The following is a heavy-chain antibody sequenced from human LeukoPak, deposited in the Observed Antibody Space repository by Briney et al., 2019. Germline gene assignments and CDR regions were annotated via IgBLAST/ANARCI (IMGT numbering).Heavy chain of an antibody. Sequence: SETLSLTCAVYGGSFSGYYWSWIRQPPGKGLEWIGEITHSGSTNYNPSLKSRVTISVDTSKNQFSLKLSSVTAADTAVYYCARGGRSSVYGIVVVVAAARAFDIWGQGTMVTVSS. J-gene: IGHJ3*02. D-gene: IGHD2-15*01. CDR2: ITHSGST. CDR3: ARGGRSSVYGIVVVVAAARAFDI. V-gene: IGHV4-34*01. CDR1: GGSFSGYY.